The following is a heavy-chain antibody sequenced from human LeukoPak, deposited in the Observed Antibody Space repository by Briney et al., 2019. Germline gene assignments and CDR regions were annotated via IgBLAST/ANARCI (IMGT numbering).Heavy chain of an antibody. CDR3: AGSITIFGVANLRFDY. V-gene: IGHV6-1*01. CDR2: TYYRSKWYN. CDR1: GDSVSSNSAA. D-gene: IGHD3-3*01. Sequence: SQTLSLTCAISGDSVSSNSAAWNWIRQSPSRGLERLGRTYYRSKWYNDYAVSVKSRITINPDTSKNQFSLQLNSVTSEDTAVYYCAGSITIFGVANLRFDYWGQGTLVTVSS. J-gene: IGHJ4*02.